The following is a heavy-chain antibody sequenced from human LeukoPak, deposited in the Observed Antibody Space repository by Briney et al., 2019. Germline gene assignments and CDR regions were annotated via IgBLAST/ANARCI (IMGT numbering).Heavy chain of an antibody. V-gene: IGHV3-23*01. Sequence: PGGSLRLSCAASGFTFSSYAMSWVRQAPGKGLEWVSAISGSGGSTYYADSVKGRFTISRDNSKNTLYLQMNSLRAEDTAVYYCARVGEYCSGESCFDYWGQGTLVTVSS. CDR2: ISGSGGST. D-gene: IGHD2-15*01. J-gene: IGHJ4*02. CDR3: ARVGEYCSGESCFDY. CDR1: GFTFSSYA.